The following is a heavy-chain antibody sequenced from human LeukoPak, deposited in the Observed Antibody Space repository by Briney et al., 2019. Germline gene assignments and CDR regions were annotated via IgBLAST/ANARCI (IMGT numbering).Heavy chain of an antibody. D-gene: IGHD3-22*01. V-gene: IGHV3-9*01. Sequence: GGSLRLSCAASGFTFDDYAMHWVRQAPGKGLEWVSGISWNSGSIGYADSVKGRFTISRDNAKNSLYLQMNSLRAEDTALYYCAKTDPPYYYDSSGYTFDYWGQGTLVTVSS. J-gene: IGHJ4*02. CDR2: ISWNSGSI. CDR1: GFTFDDYA. CDR3: AKTDPPYYYDSSGYTFDY.